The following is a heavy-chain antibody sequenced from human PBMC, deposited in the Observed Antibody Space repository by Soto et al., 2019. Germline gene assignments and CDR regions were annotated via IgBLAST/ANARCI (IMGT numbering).Heavy chain of an antibody. CDR1: GGSISSSSYY. CDR3: ARRFVGSLSYYKWNGGNWFDP. CDR2: IYYSGST. V-gene: IGHV4-39*01. J-gene: IGHJ5*02. Sequence: SETLSLTCTVSGGSISSSSYYWGWIRQPPGKGLEWIGSIYYSGSTYYNPSLKSRVTISVDTSKNQFSLKLSSVTAADTAVYYCARRFVGSLSYYKWNGGNWFDPWGQRTLVTVSS. D-gene: IGHD1-20*01.